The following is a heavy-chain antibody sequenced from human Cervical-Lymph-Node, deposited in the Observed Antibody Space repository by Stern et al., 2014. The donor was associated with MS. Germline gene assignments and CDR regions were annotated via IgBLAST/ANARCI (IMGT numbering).Heavy chain of an antibody. D-gene: IGHD2-15*01. CDR1: GGITFKKYA. CDR3: AKEREIVVTVAAPGWYDR. Sequence: EVQLVESGGGVVQPGGSLRLSCQASGGITFKKYAINWVRQAPGKGLEGVAGISSSGGETFYADSVKGRVTISRDNSKNTLYLQMNSLTADDTALYSCAKEREIVVTVAAPGWYDRWGQGTLVTVSS. CDR2: ISSSGGET. J-gene: IGHJ5*02. V-gene: IGHV3-23*04.